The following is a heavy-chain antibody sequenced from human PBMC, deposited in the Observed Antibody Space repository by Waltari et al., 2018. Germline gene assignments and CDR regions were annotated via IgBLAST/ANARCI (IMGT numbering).Heavy chain of an antibody. J-gene: IGHJ4*02. CDR2: ISGSGGGT. Sequence: EVQLLESGGGLVQPGGSLRLSCAASGLTFINYGMSWVRQAPGKGLEWVSGISGSGGGTDYADSVKGRFTISRDNSKNTLYLQMNSLRADDSAFYYCARAYNWNDFFDFWGLGTLVTVSS. CDR1: GLTFINYG. CDR3: ARAYNWNDFFDF. D-gene: IGHD1-1*01. V-gene: IGHV3-23*01.